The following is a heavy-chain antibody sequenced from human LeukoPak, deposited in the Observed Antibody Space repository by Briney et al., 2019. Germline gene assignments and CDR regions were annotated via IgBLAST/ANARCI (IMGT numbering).Heavy chain of an antibody. CDR2: IRQDGSEK. CDR1: GFTFSTYW. V-gene: IGHV3-7*01. CDR3: ARDVHDDDSHWKY. D-gene: IGHD1-1*01. J-gene: IGHJ4*02. Sequence: PGGSLRLSCAASGFTFSTYWMSWVRQAPGKGLEWVANIRQDGSEKNYVDSVKGRFTISRDNAKNSLYLQMNSLRVEDTAVYYCARDVHDDDSHWKYWGQGTLVTVSS.